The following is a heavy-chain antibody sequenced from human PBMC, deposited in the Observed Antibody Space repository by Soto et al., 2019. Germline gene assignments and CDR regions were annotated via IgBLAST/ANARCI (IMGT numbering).Heavy chain of an antibody. V-gene: IGHV1-8*01. CDR3: ARRYDFWSGYYPYYYMDV. J-gene: IGHJ6*03. D-gene: IGHD3-3*01. Sequence: EWMVWMNPNSCNTGYAQKFQGRVTMTRNTSISTAYMELSSLRSEDTAVYYCARRYDFWSGYYPYYYMDVWGKGTTVTVSS. CDR2: MNPNSCNT.